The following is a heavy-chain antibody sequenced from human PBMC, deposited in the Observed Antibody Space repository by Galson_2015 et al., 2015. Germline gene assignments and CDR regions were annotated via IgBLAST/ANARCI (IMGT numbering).Heavy chain of an antibody. CDR3: ARDRGFSMVRGVMGFDH. CDR1: GFTFSSYV. D-gene: IGHD3-10*01. V-gene: IGHV3-23*01. CDR2: INNNGGST. Sequence: SLRLSCAASGFTFSSYVMSWVRQAPGKGLEWVSGINNNGGSTYHADSVKGRFTISRDNSKNSLYLQMDSLRAEDTAVYYCARDRGFSMVRGVMGFDHWGQGTMVTVSS. J-gene: IGHJ3*01.